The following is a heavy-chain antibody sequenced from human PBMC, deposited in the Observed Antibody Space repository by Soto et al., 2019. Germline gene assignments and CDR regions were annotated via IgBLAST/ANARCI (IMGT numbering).Heavy chain of an antibody. Sequence: GGSLRLSCAASGFTFSSYSMNWVRQAPGKGLEWVSYISSSSSTIYYADSVKGRFTISRDNAKNSLYLQMNSLRDEDTAVYYCARENLDGSSGYYMADYWGQGTLVTVSS. CDR3: ARENLDGSSGYYMADY. V-gene: IGHV3-48*02. J-gene: IGHJ4*01. CDR1: GFTFSSYS. CDR2: ISSSSSTI. D-gene: IGHD3-22*01.